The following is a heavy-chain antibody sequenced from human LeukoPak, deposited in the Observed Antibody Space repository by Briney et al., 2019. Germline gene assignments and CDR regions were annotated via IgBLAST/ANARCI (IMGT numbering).Heavy chain of an antibody. CDR1: GGXINGYY. Sequence: SETLSLTCTVSGGXINGYYCSWIRQSPGKGLEWIGSIYYSGTTEYNPSLKSRLTISLDISKNQFSLRLSSVTAADTAVYYCARYAKISNWGLDYWGQGTLVTVSS. V-gene: IGHV4-59*01. D-gene: IGHD7-27*01. J-gene: IGHJ4*02. CDR2: IYYSGTT. CDR3: ARYAKISNWGLDY.